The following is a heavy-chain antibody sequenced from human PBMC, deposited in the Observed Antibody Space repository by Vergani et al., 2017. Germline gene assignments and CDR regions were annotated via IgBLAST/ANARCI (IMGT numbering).Heavy chain of an antibody. D-gene: IGHD6-19*01. Sequence: QVQLVESGGGVVQPGRSLRLSCAASGFTFSSYGMHWVRQAPGKGLEWVAVISYDGSNKYYADSVKGRFTISRDNSKNTLYLQMNSLRAEDKAVYYCAKVVLIAVAGTPFDYWGQGTLVTVSS. CDR2: ISYDGSNK. CDR3: AKVVLIAVAGTPFDY. V-gene: IGHV3-30*18. J-gene: IGHJ4*02. CDR1: GFTFSSYG.